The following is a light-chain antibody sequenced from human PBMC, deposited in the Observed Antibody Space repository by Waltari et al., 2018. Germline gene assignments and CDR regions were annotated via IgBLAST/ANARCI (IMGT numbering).Light chain of an antibody. V-gene: IGKV3-15*01. CDR1: QNIHDN. CDR3: QQYNKWPPLT. Sequence: EVLMTQSPATLSVSPGERVTLSCRASQNIHDNLAWYQQKPGQAPRLLIFGASTRATAIPASFRGSGSGTEFTLTINSLQSEDLGIYYCQQYNKWPPLTFGGGTKVEIK. J-gene: IGKJ4*01. CDR2: GAS.